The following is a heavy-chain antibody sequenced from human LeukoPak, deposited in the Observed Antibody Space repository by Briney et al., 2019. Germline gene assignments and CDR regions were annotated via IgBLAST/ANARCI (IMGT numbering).Heavy chain of an antibody. J-gene: IGHJ4*02. CDR3: ARAVRGNDRVDFDY. D-gene: IGHD4-23*01. V-gene: IGHV4-59*12. CDR2: IYYSGSA. CDR1: GGSISSYY. Sequence: PSETLSLTCTVSGGSISSYYWSWIRQPPGKGLEWIGYIYYSGSANYNPSLKSRVTISVDTSKNQFSLKLSSVTAADTAVYYCARAVRGNDRVDFDYWGQGTLVTVSS.